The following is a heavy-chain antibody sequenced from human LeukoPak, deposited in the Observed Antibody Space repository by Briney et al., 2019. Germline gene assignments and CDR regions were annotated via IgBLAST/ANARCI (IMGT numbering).Heavy chain of an antibody. Sequence: PGASLRLSCAASGFTFSSYAMSWVGQAPGKGLGWVSAIIGSGGSTYYADSVKGRFTISRDNSKNTLYLQMNSLRAEDTAVYYCAKDLAITMIVVGLFDYWGQGTLVTVSS. CDR3: AKDLAITMIVVGLFDY. CDR2: IIGSGGST. CDR1: GFTFSSYA. V-gene: IGHV3-23*01. J-gene: IGHJ4*02. D-gene: IGHD3-22*01.